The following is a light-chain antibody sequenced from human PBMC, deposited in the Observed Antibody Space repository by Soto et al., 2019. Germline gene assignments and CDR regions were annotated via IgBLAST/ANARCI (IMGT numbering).Light chain of an antibody. J-gene: IGKJ3*01. CDR1: PSVAYNY. V-gene: IGKV3-20*01. CDR2: FRS. Sequence: VLTHSPWTLPLSPGGRATRSCTASPSVAYNYLAWYQHKPGQAPRLLISFRSSTATGIPDRFSGSGSGTDFTLTVSGLESEDFAVYYCHQYGLSPMGTFGTGTKVDIK. CDR3: HQYGLSPMGT.